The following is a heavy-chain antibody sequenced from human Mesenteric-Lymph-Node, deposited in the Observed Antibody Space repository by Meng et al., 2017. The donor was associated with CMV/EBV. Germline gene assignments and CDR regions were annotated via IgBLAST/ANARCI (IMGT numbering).Heavy chain of an antibody. CDR3: ARDGCSSTSCYSGWFDP. Sequence: SETLSLTCTVSNGSISSGDYYWSWIRQAPGKGPEWIGYVYHSGSTYYNPSLKSRVTFSVDTSKNQFSLKVNSVTAADTAVYYCARDGCSSTSCYSGWFDPWGQGTLVTVSS. CDR1: NGSISSGDYY. J-gene: IGHJ5*02. CDR2: VYHSGST. V-gene: IGHV4-30-4*08. D-gene: IGHD2-2*01.